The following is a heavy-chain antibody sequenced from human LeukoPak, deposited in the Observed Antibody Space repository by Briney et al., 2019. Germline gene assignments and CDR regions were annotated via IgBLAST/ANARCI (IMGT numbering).Heavy chain of an antibody. V-gene: IGHV3-21*04. CDR2: ISYSSSYI. J-gene: IGHJ4*02. Sequence: GGSLRLSCAASGFTFSNYNMNWVRQAPGKGLEWVSSISYSSSYIYYADSVKGRFTISRDNSKNTLYLQMNSLRAEDTAVYYCAKFGGYYYYFDYWGQGTLVTVSS. D-gene: IGHD3-22*01. CDR1: GFTFSNYN. CDR3: AKFGGYYYYFDY.